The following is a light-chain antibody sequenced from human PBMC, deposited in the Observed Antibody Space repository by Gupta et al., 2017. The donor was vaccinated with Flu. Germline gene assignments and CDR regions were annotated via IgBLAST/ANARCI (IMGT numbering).Light chain of an antibody. Sequence: QSVLTQPPSVSAAPGQKVTISCSGTSSTIGYSYVSWYQQLPGTAPKLLIYDSDKRPSGIADRFSGSKSGTSATLGITGLQTGYEADYYCGTWDDSLNFWVFGGGTKLTVL. CDR1: SSTIGYSY. J-gene: IGLJ3*02. CDR2: DSD. V-gene: IGLV1-51*01. CDR3: GTWDDSLNFWV.